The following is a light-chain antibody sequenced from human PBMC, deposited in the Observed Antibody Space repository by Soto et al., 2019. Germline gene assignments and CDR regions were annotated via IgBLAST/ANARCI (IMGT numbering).Light chain of an antibody. Sequence: DIQMTQSPSSLSASVGDRVTITWQASQDIANYLNWYQQKAGRAPKFLIYDASNLETGVPSRFSGSGSGTDFTLTISSLQPEYIATYYCQQYDNLPLTFGGGTKVDIK. V-gene: IGKV1-33*01. CDR2: DAS. CDR1: QDIANY. CDR3: QQYDNLPLT. J-gene: IGKJ4*01.